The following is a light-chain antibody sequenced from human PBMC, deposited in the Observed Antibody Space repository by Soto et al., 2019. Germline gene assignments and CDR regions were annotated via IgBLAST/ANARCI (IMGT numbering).Light chain of an antibody. CDR3: QHYGSSPPSWT. V-gene: IGKV3-20*01. Sequence: ETVLTQSPGTLSLSPGERATLFCRASRSVSSSYLAWYQQKPGQAPRLLIYGASSRATGIPDRFSGSGSGTDVTLTISRLEPEDFAVYYCQHYGSSPPSWTFGQGTKVEIK. CDR1: RSVSSSY. CDR2: GAS. J-gene: IGKJ1*01.